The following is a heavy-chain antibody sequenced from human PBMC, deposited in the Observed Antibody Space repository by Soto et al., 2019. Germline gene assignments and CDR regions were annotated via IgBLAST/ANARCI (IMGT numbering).Heavy chain of an antibody. CDR1: GDSVSSVGFH. CDR2: IYNGGST. V-gene: IGHV4-30-4*01. J-gene: IGHJ4*02. D-gene: IGHD3-3*01. Sequence: SETLSLTCTVSGDSVSSVGFHWAWLRRPPGKGLEWIGYIYNGGSTYYRPFLESRMHMSLDATRSHYSLRLTSVTAADTAVYFCARAPVGLDTISYFDYWGQGKLVTVSS. CDR3: ARAPVGLDTISYFDY.